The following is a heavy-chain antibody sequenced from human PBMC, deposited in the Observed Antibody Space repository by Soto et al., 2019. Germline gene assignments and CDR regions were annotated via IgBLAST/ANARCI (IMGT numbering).Heavy chain of an antibody. Sequence: QVQLVQSGAEVKKPGSSVKVSCKASGGTFSSYAISWVRQAPGQGLEWMGGIIPIFGTANYAQKFQGRVTITADESTRTAYMELSSLSSEDTAVYYCARSRYNWNEPTHSNWFDPWGQGTLVTVSS. D-gene: IGHD1-1*01. CDR3: ARSRYNWNEPTHSNWFDP. V-gene: IGHV1-69*01. J-gene: IGHJ5*02. CDR2: IIPIFGTA. CDR1: GGTFSSYA.